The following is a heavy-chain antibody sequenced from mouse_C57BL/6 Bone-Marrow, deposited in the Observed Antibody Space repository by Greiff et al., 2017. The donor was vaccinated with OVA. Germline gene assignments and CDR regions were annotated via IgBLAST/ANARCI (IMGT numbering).Heavy chain of an antibody. CDR2: IDPSDSYT. V-gene: IGHV1-69*01. CDR1: GYTFTSYW. CDR3: ARGGGYDGYPPGY. Sequence: QVQLQQPGAELVMPGASVKLSCKASGYTFTSYWMHWVKQRPGQGLEWIGEIDPSDSYTNYNQKFKGKSALTVDKSSSTAYMQLSSLTSEDSAVYYCARGGGYDGYPPGYWGQGTTLTVSS. D-gene: IGHD2-3*01. J-gene: IGHJ2*01.